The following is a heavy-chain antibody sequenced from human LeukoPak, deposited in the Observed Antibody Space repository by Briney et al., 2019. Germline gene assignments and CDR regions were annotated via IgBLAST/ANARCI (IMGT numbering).Heavy chain of an antibody. Sequence: PGGSLRLSCAASGFTFSSYTMSWVRQAPGKGLEWVANIKQDGSEKYYVDSVKGRFTISRDNAKNSLYLQMNSLRAEDTAVYYCARDYYDSSGYYARYWGQGTLVTVSS. CDR1: GFTFSSYT. CDR2: IKQDGSEK. D-gene: IGHD3-22*01. J-gene: IGHJ4*02. CDR3: ARDYYDSSGYYARY. V-gene: IGHV3-7*01.